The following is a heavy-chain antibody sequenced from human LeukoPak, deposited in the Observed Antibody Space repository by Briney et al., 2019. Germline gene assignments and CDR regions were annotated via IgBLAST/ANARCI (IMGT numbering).Heavy chain of an antibody. Sequence: SVKVSCKASGGTFSSYAISWVRQAPGQGLEWMGRIIPILGIANYAQKFQGRVTITADKSTSTAYMELSSLRSEDTAVYYCASGGGGSGSYPDYWGQGTLVTVSS. V-gene: IGHV1-69*04. CDR3: ASGGGGSGSYPDY. D-gene: IGHD3-10*01. J-gene: IGHJ4*02. CDR1: GGTFSSYA. CDR2: IIPILGIA.